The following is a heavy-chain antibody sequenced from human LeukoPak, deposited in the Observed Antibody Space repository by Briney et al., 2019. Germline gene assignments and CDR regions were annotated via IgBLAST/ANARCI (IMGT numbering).Heavy chain of an antibody. CDR3: ARTTAYNYFDP. D-gene: IGHD1-1*01. CDR1: GGSISSGGSS. CDR2: IYHTGTT. J-gene: IGHJ5*02. Sequence: SETLSLTCTVSGGSISSGGSSWSWIRQPPGKGLEWIGYIYHTGTTQYNPSLKSRITFSVDRSKNHFSLKMSSVTAADTAVYYCARTTAYNYFDPWGQGTLVTVSS. V-gene: IGHV4-30-2*01.